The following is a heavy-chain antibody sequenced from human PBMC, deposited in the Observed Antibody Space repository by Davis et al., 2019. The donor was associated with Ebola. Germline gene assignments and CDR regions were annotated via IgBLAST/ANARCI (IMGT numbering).Heavy chain of an antibody. Sequence: SSVRVSCKASRCTFSSYAISWVRQPPGHGLEWMGGIIPIFGTANYAQKFQGRVTITADESTSTAYMELSSLRSEDTAVYYCASRHLGITAREVYWGQGTLVTVSS. J-gene: IGHJ4*02. V-gene: IGHV1-69*13. D-gene: IGHD6-6*01. CDR3: ASRHLGITAREVY. CDR2: IIPIFGTA. CDR1: RCTFSSYA.